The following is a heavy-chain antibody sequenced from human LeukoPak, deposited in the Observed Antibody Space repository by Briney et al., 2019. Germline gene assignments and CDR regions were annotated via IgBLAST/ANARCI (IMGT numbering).Heavy chain of an antibody. CDR2: ISAYNGNT. CDR3: AGGSWSGYYFDY. V-gene: IGHV1-18*01. Sequence: ASVKVSCKASGYTFTSYGISWVRQAPGQGLEWMGWISAYNGNTHYAQKLQGRVTMTTDTSTSTVYMELRSLRSDDTAVYYCAGGSWSGYYFDYWGQGTLVTVSS. J-gene: IGHJ4*02. CDR1: GYTFTSYG. D-gene: IGHD6-13*01.